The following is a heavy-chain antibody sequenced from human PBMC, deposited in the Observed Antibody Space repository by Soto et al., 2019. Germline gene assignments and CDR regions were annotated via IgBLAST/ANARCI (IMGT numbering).Heavy chain of an antibody. V-gene: IGHV3-48*03. CDR3: ARDIDYYDSNGYQEY. Sequence: GGSLRLSCAASGFTFRSYEMNWVRQAPGQGLEWVPYITTSGKTIHYADSVKGRFTISRDNAKNSLYLPMNSLRAEDTAVYYCARDIDYYDSNGYQEYWGQGTLVTV. CDR2: ITTSGKTI. J-gene: IGHJ4*02. D-gene: IGHD3-22*01. CDR1: GFTFRSYE.